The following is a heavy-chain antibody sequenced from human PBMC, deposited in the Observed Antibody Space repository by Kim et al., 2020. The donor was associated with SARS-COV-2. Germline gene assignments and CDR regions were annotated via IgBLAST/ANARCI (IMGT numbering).Heavy chain of an antibody. D-gene: IGHD1-1*01. CDR1: GGSISSYY. CDR3: ARERVGTTLVDAFDI. CDR2: IYYSGST. V-gene: IGHV4-59*13. J-gene: IGHJ3*02. Sequence: SETLSLTCTVSGGSISSYYWSWIRQPPGKGLEWIGYIYYSGSTNYNPSLKSRVTISVDTSKNQFSLKLSSVTAADTAVYYCARERVGTTLVDAFDIWGQGTMVTVSS.